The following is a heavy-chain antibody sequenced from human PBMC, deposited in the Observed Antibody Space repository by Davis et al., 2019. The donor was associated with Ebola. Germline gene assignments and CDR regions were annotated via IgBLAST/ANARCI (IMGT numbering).Heavy chain of an antibody. CDR3: ARGDTLTGIYYYYGMDV. V-gene: IGHV4-31*03. Sequence: SETLSLTCTVSGGSISSGGYYWSWIRQHPGKGLEWIGYIYYSGSTYYNPSLKSRVTISVDTSKNQFSLKLSSVTAADTAVYYCARGDTLTGIYYYYGMDVWGKGTTVTVSS. J-gene: IGHJ6*04. D-gene: IGHD7-27*01. CDR2: IYYSGST. CDR1: GGSISSGGYY.